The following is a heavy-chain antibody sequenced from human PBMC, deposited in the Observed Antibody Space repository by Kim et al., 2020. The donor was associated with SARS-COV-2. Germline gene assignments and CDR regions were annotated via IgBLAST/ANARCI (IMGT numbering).Heavy chain of an antibody. CDR3: ARVRSAYYLRFYDCYY. CDR1: GYSFTSYA. Sequence: ASVKVSCQASGYSFTSYAINWVRQATGQGLEWVGWVNPNSGNTGFAQKFQGRVTMTMDTSINTAYMELSSLRSEDTAVYYCARVRSAYYLRFYDCYY. V-gene: IGHV1-8*02. D-gene: IGHD3-22*01. J-gene: IGHJ6*01. CDR2: VNPNSGNT.